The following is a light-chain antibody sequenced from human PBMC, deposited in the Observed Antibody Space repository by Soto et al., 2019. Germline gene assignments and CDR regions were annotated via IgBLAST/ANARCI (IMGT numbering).Light chain of an antibody. CDR1: TSNIGADYH. J-gene: IGLJ1*01. CDR2: GNT. Sequence: QSLLTQLASVSGAPGQRFTIFCTGSTSNIGADYHVHWYRQLPGTAPRLLIYGNTNRPSGVPGRFSGSKSGTPASLAITGLQAEDEGNYYCQSYDTSLRAYVFGTGTTVTVL. V-gene: IGLV1-40*01. CDR3: QSYDTSLRAYV.